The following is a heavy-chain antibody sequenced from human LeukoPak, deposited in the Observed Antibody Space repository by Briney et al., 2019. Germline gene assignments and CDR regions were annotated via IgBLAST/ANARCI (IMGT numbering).Heavy chain of an antibody. J-gene: IGHJ5*02. V-gene: IGHV3-7*04. CDR2: IKGDGSME. CDR3: ARVVTWFDP. CDR1: GFTFSSFW. Sequence: GGSLRLSCAASGFTFSSFWMGWVRQAPGKGLEWVAHIKGDGSMESYVDSVKGRFTISRDNARNSVYLQMNSLRGEDTAVYYCARVVTWFDPWGQGSLVIVSS.